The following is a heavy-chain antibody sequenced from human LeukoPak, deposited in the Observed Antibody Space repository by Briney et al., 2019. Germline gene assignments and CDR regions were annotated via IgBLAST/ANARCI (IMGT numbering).Heavy chain of an antibody. CDR3: ARGRSSFDY. CDR1: GFTFSGYW. V-gene: IGHV3-7*01. J-gene: IGHJ4*02. D-gene: IGHD3-10*01. Sequence: GGSLRLSCAVSGFTFSGYWMSWVRQAPGKGLEWVANIKRDGSEKYYVDSVKGRFTISRDNAKNSLYLQMNNLRAEDTAVYYCARGRSSFDYWGRGILVTVSS. CDR2: IKRDGSEK.